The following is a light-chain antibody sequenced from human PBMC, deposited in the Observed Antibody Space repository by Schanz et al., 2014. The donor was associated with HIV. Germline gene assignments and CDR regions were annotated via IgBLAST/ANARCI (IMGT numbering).Light chain of an antibody. V-gene: IGLV2-14*03. CDR1: SSDVGANNY. J-gene: IGLJ2*01. CDR2: DVS. Sequence: QSALTQPASVSGSPGQSIAISCTGTSSDVGANNYVSWYQVFPGKAPKLIIYDVSNRPSGVSNRFSGSKSGITASLTISGLQADDEADYYCSSYTSSSTFVVFGGGTKLTVL. CDR3: SSYTSSSTFVV.